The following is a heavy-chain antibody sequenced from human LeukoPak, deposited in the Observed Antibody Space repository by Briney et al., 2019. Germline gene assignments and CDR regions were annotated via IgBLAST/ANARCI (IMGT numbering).Heavy chain of an antibody. V-gene: IGHV3-23*01. D-gene: IGHD3-10*01. Sequence: GGSLRLSCAASGFSFSSYGMGWVRQAPGKGLEWVSAISGSGDRTYYADPVKGRFTVSRDTSKNTLFLQMNSPRAEDTAVYYCAKVLRGVVVPYFDFWGQGTLVTVSS. CDR3: AKVLRGVVVPYFDF. CDR2: ISGSGDRT. CDR1: GFSFSSYG. J-gene: IGHJ4*02.